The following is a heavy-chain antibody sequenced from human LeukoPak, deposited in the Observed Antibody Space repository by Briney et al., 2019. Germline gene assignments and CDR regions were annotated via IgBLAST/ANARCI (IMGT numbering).Heavy chain of an antibody. D-gene: IGHD3-3*01. J-gene: IGHJ4*02. CDR3: ARERSGYLIDY. Sequence: ASVKVSCKASGYTFTSYYMHWVRQAPGQGLEWRGIINPSGGSTSYAQKFQGRVTMTRDTSTCTVYMELSSLRSEDTAVYYCARERSGYLIDYWGQGTLVTVSS. V-gene: IGHV1-46*01. CDR1: GYTFTSYY. CDR2: INPSGGST.